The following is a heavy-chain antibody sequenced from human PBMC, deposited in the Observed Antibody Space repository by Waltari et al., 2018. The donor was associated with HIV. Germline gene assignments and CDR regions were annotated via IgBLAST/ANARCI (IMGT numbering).Heavy chain of an antibody. V-gene: IGHV3-7*01. CDR3: ARDFWSGYSLYLDQ. J-gene: IGHJ4*02. Sequence: EVQLVESGGGLVQPGGSLRLSCAASGFPFGRCWMSWVRQAPGKGLEWVANIKQDGSEKDYVDSVKGRFTISRDNAKNSLFLQMNYLRAEDTAVYYCARDFWSGYSLYLDQWGQGILVTVSS. CDR1: GFPFGRCW. D-gene: IGHD3-3*01. CDR2: IKQDGSEK.